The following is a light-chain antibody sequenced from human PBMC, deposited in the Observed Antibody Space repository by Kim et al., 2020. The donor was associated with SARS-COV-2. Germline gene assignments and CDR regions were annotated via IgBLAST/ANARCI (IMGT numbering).Light chain of an antibody. Sequence: ESHGKTASISCTGDKLGDKYACGYQKKPGQSAGLVIYQDSKRPSGIPERLSGSNSGNTATLTIGGTKAMDEADNYGQALDSSTGVFGGGTQLTVL. V-gene: IGLV3-1*01. CDR3: QALDSSTGV. CDR2: QDS. CDR1: KLGDKY. J-gene: IGLJ3*02.